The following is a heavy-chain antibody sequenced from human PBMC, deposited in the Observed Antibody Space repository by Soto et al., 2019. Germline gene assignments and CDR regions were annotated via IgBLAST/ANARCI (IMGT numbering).Heavy chain of an antibody. D-gene: IGHD2-15*01. CDR2: IYYSGST. J-gene: IGHJ6*03. CDR1: GGSISSGGYY. CDR3: ARAKGYCSGGSCYSPSYYYYYMDV. Sequence: QVQLQESGPGLVKPSQTLSLTCTVSGGSISSGGYYWSWIRQHPGKGLEWIGYIYYSGSTYYNPYLRRRVTISVDWSKNQFSLKLSSVTAADTDVYYCARAKGYCSGGSCYSPSYYYYYMDVWGKGTTVTVSS. V-gene: IGHV4-31*03.